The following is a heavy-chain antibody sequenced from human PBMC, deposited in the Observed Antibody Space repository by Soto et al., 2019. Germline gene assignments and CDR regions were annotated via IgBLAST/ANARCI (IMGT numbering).Heavy chain of an antibody. J-gene: IGHJ5*02. CDR1: GGTFSSYA. Sequence: SVKVSCKASGGTFSSYAISWVRQAPGQGLEWMGGIIPIFGTANYAQKFQGRVTITADESTSTAYMELSSLRSEDTAVYYCARTRIAAASKRFDPWGQGXLVTVYS. V-gene: IGHV1-69*13. CDR3: ARTRIAAASKRFDP. CDR2: IIPIFGTA. D-gene: IGHD6-13*01.